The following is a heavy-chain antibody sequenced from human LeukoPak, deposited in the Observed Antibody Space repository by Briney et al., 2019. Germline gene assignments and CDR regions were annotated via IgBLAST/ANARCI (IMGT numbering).Heavy chain of an antibody. V-gene: IGHV4-34*01. CDR3: ARGLVSKIVVVPAAIDY. Sequence: SETLSLTCAVYGGSFSGYYWSWIRQPPGKGLEWIGEINHSGSTNYNPSLKSRATISVDTSKNQFSLKLSSVTAADTAVYYCARGLVSKIVVVPAAIDYWGQGTLVTVSS. D-gene: IGHD2-2*02. J-gene: IGHJ4*02. CDR1: GGSFSGYY. CDR2: INHSGST.